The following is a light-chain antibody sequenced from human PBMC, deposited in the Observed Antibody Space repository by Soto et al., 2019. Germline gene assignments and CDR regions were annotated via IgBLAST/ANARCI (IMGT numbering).Light chain of an antibody. CDR3: SSYSSSSTLV. Sequence: QSVLTQPASVSGSPGQSITIACTGTSSDAGGYKYVSWYQQHPGKAPKLMIYEVSNRPSGVSNRFSGSKSGNTASLTISGLQAEDEADYYCSSYSSSSTLVFGTGTKGTVL. V-gene: IGLV2-14*01. J-gene: IGLJ1*01. CDR1: SSDAGGYKY. CDR2: EVS.